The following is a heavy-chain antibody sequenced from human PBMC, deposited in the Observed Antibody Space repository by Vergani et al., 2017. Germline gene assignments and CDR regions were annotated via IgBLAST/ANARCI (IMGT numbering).Heavy chain of an antibody. CDR1: ESSFISNE. V-gene: IGHV5-51*01. CDR2: INPIDSKI. Sequence: EVMLVQSGAEVQKPGESLKISCKYSESSFISNEIAWVRQMSGKGLQWMGNINPIDSKIAYSPSFQGQAIMSLDKSITTAYLQWRSLKASDTAIYYCTGQVPGGDGACLHFDHWGQGTQFTVSS. CDR3: TGQVPGGDGACLHFDH. D-gene: IGHD2-21*01. J-gene: IGHJ4*02.